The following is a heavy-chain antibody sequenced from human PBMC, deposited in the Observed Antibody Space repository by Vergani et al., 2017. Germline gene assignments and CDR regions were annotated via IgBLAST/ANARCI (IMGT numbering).Heavy chain of an antibody. J-gene: IGHJ4*02. D-gene: IGHD6-13*01. V-gene: IGHV3-11*05. CDR3: ARDIEPGIAERGWDY. CDR1: GFTFSDYY. Sequence: VQLVESGGGLVKPGGSLRLSCAASGFTFSDYYMSWIRQAPGKGLEWVSYISSSSSYTNYADSVKGRFTISRDNAKNSLYLQMNSLRAEDTAVYYCARDIEPGIAERGWDYWGQGTLVTVSS. CDR2: ISSSSSYT.